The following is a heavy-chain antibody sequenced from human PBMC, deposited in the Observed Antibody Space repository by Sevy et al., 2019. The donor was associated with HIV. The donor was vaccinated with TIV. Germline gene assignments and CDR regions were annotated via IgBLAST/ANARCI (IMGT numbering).Heavy chain of an antibody. J-gene: IGHJ4*02. V-gene: IGHV3-30*02. CDR2: IQYDGSNK. CDR3: VKEGGGEGVDH. D-gene: IGHD2-21*01. Sequence: GGSLRLSCAASGFSFSSYGMHWVRQAPGKGLEWMSYIQYDGSNKDYADSVKGRFTISRDNSKNPLYLQMNSLRGEDTAFFYCVKEGGGEGVDHWGQGTLVTVSS. CDR1: GFSFSSYG.